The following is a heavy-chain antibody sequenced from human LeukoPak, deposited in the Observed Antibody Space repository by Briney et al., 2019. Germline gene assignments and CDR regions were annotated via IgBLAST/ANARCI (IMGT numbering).Heavy chain of an antibody. CDR2: IYYSGST. J-gene: IGHJ4*02. CDR3: ARHGSSGWYGGYFDY. Sequence: PSETLSLTCTVSGGSISSYYWSWIRQPPGKGLEWIGYIYYSGSTNYNPSLKSRVTISVDTSKNQFSPKLSSVTAADTAVYYCARHGSSGWYGGYFDYWGQGTLVTVSS. CDR1: GGSISSYY. V-gene: IGHV4-59*08. D-gene: IGHD6-19*01.